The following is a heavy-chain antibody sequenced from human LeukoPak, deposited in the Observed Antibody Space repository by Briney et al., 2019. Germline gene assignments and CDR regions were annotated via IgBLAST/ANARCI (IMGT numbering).Heavy chain of an antibody. D-gene: IGHD1-26*01. CDR3: AKWEVRVDAFDI. Sequence: PGGSLGLSCAASGFTFSRYGMSWVRQAPGKGLEWVSGFSGSGGSTDYADSVKGRFTISRDNSKNTLYLQMNSLRAEDTAVYYCAKWEVRVDAFDIWGQGTLVTVSS. V-gene: IGHV3-23*01. J-gene: IGHJ3*02. CDR1: GFTFSRYG. CDR2: FSGSGGST.